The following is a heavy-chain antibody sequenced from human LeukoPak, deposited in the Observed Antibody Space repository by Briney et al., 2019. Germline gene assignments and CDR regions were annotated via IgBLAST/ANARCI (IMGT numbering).Heavy chain of an antibody. V-gene: IGHV4-38-2*02. CDR2: IYHSGST. Sequence: SETLSLTCTVSGYSISSGYYWGWIRQPPGKGLEWIGSIYHSGSTYYNPSLKSRVTISVDTSKNQFSLKLSSVTAADTAVYYCARDGGPTRPFDIWGQGTMVTASS. CDR1: GYSISSGYY. J-gene: IGHJ3*02. CDR3: ARDGGPTRPFDI. D-gene: IGHD2-15*01.